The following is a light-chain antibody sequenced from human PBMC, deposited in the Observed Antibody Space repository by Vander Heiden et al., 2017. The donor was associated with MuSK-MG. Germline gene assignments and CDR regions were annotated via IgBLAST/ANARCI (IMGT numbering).Light chain of an antibody. CDR1: QTISNY. CDR3: QQSYSTPYT. J-gene: IGKJ2*01. CDR2: GAS. Sequence: DIQMTQSPSSLSASIGNRVTITCRASQTISNYLNWYQQKPGRAPNLLIFGASSLQSGVPSRFSGDGSETAFTLTIRSLQYEDFATYYCQQSYSTPYTFGQGTKVEIK. V-gene: IGKV1-39*01.